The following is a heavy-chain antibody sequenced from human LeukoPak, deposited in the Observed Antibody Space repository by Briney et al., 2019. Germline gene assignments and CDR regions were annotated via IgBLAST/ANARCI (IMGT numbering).Heavy chain of an antibody. D-gene: IGHD2-2*02. CDR2: MNPNSGNT. J-gene: IGHJ3*02. Sequence: GASVKVSCKASGYTFTSYDINWVRQATGQGLEWMGWMNPNSGNTDYAQKFQGRVTMTRNTSISTAYMELSSLRSEDTAVYYCARDSPIVVVPAAIRPTAVPFDIWGQGTMVTVSS. CDR1: GYTFTSYD. V-gene: IGHV1-8*01. CDR3: ARDSPIVVVPAAIRPTAVPFDI.